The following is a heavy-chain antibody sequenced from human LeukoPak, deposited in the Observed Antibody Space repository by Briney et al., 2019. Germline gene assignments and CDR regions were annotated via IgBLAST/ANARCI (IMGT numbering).Heavy chain of an antibody. D-gene: IGHD3-16*02. V-gene: IGHV3-9*01. Sequence: GGSLRLSCAASGFTFDDYAMHWVRQAPGKGLEWGSGISWNSGSIGYADSVKGRFTISRDNAKNSLYLQMNSLRAEDTALYYCASGGVIVSWGQGTLVTVSS. CDR2: ISWNSGSI. CDR1: GFTFDDYA. CDR3: ASGGVIVS. J-gene: IGHJ4*02.